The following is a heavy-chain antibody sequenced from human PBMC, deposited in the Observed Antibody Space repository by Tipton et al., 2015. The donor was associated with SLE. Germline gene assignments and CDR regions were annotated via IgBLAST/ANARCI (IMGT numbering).Heavy chain of an antibody. J-gene: IGHJ4*02. CDR1: GGSISNYY. D-gene: IGHD3-22*01. CDR3: AREGFYDFSGIFDS. Sequence: GLVKPSETLSLTCTVSGGSISNYYWNWIRQPPGKGLEWIGYIYYSGSSNYNPSLKSRVTMSVDTSKNQFSLKLTSVTAADTAVYYCAREGFYDFSGIFDSWGQGTLVTVSS. CDR2: IYYSGSS. V-gene: IGHV4-59*01.